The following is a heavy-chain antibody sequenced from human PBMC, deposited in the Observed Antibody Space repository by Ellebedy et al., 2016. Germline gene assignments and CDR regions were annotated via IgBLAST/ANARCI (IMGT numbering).Heavy chain of an antibody. CDR3: ARDARVVVTATSLDI. D-gene: IGHD2-21*02. Sequence: ASVKVSCKASGYTFTSYAMHWVRQAPGQRLEWMGWINAGNGNTKYSQKFQGRVTITRDTSASTAYMELSSLRSEDTAVYYRARDARVVVTATSLDIWGQGTMVTVSS. CDR1: GYTFTSYA. J-gene: IGHJ3*02. V-gene: IGHV1-3*01. CDR2: INAGNGNT.